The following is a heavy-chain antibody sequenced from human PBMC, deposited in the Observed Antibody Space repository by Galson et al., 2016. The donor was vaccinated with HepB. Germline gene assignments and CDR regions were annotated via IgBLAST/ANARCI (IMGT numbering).Heavy chain of an antibody. CDR1: GYNFTNYA. J-gene: IGHJ6*02. V-gene: IGHV1-3*01. CDR3: ARTPAAASLYYYGMDV. Sequence: VKVSCKASGYNFTNYAMHWVRQAPGQRLEWMGWIKAGNGNTKYSQKFQGRISITRDTSASTAYMEVRALRSEDTAVFYCARTPAAASLYYYGMDVWSQGTMVTVSS. D-gene: IGHD2-2*01. CDR2: IKAGNGNT.